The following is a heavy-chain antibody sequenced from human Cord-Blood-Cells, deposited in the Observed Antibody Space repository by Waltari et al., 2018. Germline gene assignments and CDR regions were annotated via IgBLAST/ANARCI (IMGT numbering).Heavy chain of an antibody. Sequence: QVQLVQSGAEVKKPGASVKVSCRVSGYTLTELSMPWVRPAPGKGLEWMGGFDPEDGETIYAQKFQGRVTMTEDTSTDTAYMDLSSLRSEDTAVYYCATDSGDLGDAFDIWGQGTMVTVSS. CDR1: GYTLTELS. V-gene: IGHV1-24*01. J-gene: IGHJ3*02. CDR3: ATDSGDLGDAFDI. D-gene: IGHD3-10*01. CDR2: FDPEDGET.